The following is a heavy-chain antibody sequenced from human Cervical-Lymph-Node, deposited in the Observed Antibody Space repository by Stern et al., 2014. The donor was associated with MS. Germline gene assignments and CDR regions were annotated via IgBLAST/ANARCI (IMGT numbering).Heavy chain of an antibody. CDR2: IKDKIDGGTT. D-gene: IGHD3-22*01. Sequence: EVPLVESGGGLVKPGGSLRLSCAASGFTFKNAWMSWVRQAPGKGLEWVGRIKDKIDGGTTDYAAPVKGRFTISRDDSKDTLYLELNSLKTEDTAVYYCTTVRYDRSAKPDFWGQGTLVTVSS. J-gene: IGHJ4*02. CDR1: GFTFKNAW. CDR3: TTVRYDRSAKPDF. V-gene: IGHV3-15*01.